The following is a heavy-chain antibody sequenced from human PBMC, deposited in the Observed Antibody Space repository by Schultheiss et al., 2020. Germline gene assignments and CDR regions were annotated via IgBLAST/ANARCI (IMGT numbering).Heavy chain of an antibody. CDR3: ARDGGPYYYDTQETYYFDY. D-gene: IGHD3-22*01. V-gene: IGHV3-23*01. CDR1: GFTFSSYA. J-gene: IGHJ4*02. Sequence: GGSLRLSCAASGFTFSSYAMSWVRQAPGKGLEWVSAISGSGGSTYYADSVKGRFTISRDNSKNTLYLQMNSLRAEDTAVYYCARDGGPYYYDTQETYYFDYWGQGTLVTVSS. CDR2: ISGSGGST.